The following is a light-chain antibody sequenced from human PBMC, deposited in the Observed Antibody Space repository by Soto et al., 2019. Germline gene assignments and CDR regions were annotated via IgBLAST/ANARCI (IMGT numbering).Light chain of an antibody. V-gene: IGKV3-11*01. J-gene: IGKJ1*01. CDR1: QSISSY. CDR2: DAS. Sequence: EVVLTQSPDTLSLPPGERATLSCRASQSISSYLAWYQQKPGQAPRLLIYDASSRATGIPARFSGSGSGTDFTLTISSLQSEDFAVYYCQQYSNWPRTFGQGTKVDIK. CDR3: QQYSNWPRT.